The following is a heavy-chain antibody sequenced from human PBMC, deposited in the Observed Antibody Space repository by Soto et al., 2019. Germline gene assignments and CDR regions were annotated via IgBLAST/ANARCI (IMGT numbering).Heavy chain of an antibody. CDR2: ISGGGGST. D-gene: IGHD6-13*01. Sequence: GVLRLSCAASGFRFKTYGMHWVRRAPGKGLEWVAVISGGGGSTYYADSVKGRFTISRDNSKNTLYLQMNSLRAEDTAVYYCAKGPTSYSSSWYVDYWGQGTLVTVSS. CDR1: GFRFKTYG. J-gene: IGHJ4*02. CDR3: AKGPTSYSSSWYVDY. V-gene: IGHV3-23*01.